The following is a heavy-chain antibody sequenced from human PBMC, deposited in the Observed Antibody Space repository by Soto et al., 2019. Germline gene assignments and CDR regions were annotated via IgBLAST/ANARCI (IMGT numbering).Heavy chain of an antibody. V-gene: IGHV1-46*01. D-gene: IGHD6-13*01. CDR3: ARDLAAGDF. CDR1: GYIFINYY. CDR2: INPNGGST. J-gene: IGHJ4*02. Sequence: QVQLVQSGAEVKKPGASVKVSCKASGYIFINYYIHWVRQAPGQGLEWVGIINPNGGSTNYAQKFRGRVTLARDTSTSTVYMDLSSLRSEDTAMYYCARDLAAGDFWGQGTLVTVSS.